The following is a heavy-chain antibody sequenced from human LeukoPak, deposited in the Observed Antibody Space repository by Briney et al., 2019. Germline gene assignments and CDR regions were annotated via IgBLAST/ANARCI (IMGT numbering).Heavy chain of an antibody. D-gene: IGHD3-10*01. CDR2: ISSSSSYI. J-gene: IGHJ4*02. CDR3: AKDPFTMVRGVITYWGY. V-gene: IGHV3-21*04. CDR1: GFTFSSYS. Sequence: SGGSLRLSCAASGFTFSSYSMNWARQAPGKGLEWVSSISSSSSYIYYTDSVKGRFTISRDNAKNSLYLQMNSLRAEDTAVYYCAKDPFTMVRGVITYWGYWGQGTLVTVSS.